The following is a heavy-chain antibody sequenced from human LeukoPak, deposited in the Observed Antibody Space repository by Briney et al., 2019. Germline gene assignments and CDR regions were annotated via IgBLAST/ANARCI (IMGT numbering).Heavy chain of an antibody. J-gene: IGHJ4*02. D-gene: IGHD6-19*01. V-gene: IGHV3-48*01. CDR1: GFIVRSSY. CDR2: ISSSSSTI. CDR3: ARNSIAVAGTYFDY. Sequence: QSGGSLRLSCAASGFIVRSSYMSWVRQAPGKGLEWVSYISSSSSTIYYADSVKGRFTISRDNAKNSLYLQMNSLRAEDTAVYYCARNSIAVAGTYFDYWGQGTLVTVSS.